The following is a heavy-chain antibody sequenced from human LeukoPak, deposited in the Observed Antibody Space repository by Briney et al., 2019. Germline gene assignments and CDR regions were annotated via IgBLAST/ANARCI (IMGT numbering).Heavy chain of an antibody. Sequence: GGSLRLSCAASGFTFSSYEMNWVRQAPGKGLEWVSFISSSGRTIYYADSVKGRFTISRDNAKNSLYLQMNSLRAEDTVVYYCARDFWSGYYGYNGMDVWGQGTTVTVSS. V-gene: IGHV3-48*03. D-gene: IGHD3-3*01. CDR3: ARDFWSGYYGYNGMDV. CDR1: GFTFSSYE. CDR2: ISSSGRTI. J-gene: IGHJ6*02.